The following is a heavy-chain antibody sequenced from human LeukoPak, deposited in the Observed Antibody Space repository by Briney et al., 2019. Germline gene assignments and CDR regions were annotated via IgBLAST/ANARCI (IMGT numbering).Heavy chain of an antibody. CDR3: ARGRDSGIAVAGAFDI. Sequence: SETLSLTCAVYGGSFSGYYWSWIRQPPGKGLEWIGEINHSGSTNYNPSHKSRVTISVDTSKNQFSLKLSSVTAADTAVYYCARGRDSGIAVAGAFDIWGQGTMVTVSS. V-gene: IGHV4-34*01. CDR1: GGSFSGYY. D-gene: IGHD6-19*01. J-gene: IGHJ3*02. CDR2: INHSGST.